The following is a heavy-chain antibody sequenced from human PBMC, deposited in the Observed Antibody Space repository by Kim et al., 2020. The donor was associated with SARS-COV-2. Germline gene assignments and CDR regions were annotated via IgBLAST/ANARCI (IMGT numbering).Heavy chain of an antibody. CDR1: GFTFSNYW. CDR3: SSSRLYRAAGTVNY. V-gene: IGHV3-74*01. J-gene: IGHJ4*02. Sequence: GGSLRLSCEASGFTFSNYWMHWVRQAPGKGLMWVSRINSDGISTTYADSVKGRFTISRDNAKNTLYLQMNSLRVEDTAVYYCSSSRLYRAAGTVNYWGQGTLVTVSS. CDR2: INSDGIST. D-gene: IGHD6-13*01.